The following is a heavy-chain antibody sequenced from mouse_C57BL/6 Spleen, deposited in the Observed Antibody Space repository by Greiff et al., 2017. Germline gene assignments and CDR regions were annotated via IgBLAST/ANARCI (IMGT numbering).Heavy chain of an antibody. CDR3: ARGDGKHRYGDV. V-gene: IGHV5-16*01. J-gene: IGHJ1*03. D-gene: IGHD2-1*01. Sequence: DVLLVESEGGLVQPGRSMKLSCTASGFTFSAYYMAWVRQVPDKGLEWVANINYDGSSTYYLDSLKSRFIISRDNATNILYLQKSSLKSEDTATYYGARGDGKHRYGDVWGTGTTVTVSA. CDR2: INYDGSST. CDR1: GFTFSAYY.